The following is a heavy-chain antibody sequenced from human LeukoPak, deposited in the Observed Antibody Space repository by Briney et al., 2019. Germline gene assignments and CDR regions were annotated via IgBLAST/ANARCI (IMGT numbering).Heavy chain of an antibody. V-gene: IGHV4-30-4*01. CDR1: GGSISSGDYY. Sequence: SETLSLTCTVSGGSISSGDYYWSWIRQPPGKGLEWIGDIYYSGSTYYNPSLKSRVTISVDTSKPQFSLTLSSVTAADTAVYYCARGLLWFGGYYYYGMDVWGQGTTVTVSS. CDR2: IYYSGST. J-gene: IGHJ6*02. D-gene: IGHD3-10*01. CDR3: ARGLLWFGGYYYYGMDV.